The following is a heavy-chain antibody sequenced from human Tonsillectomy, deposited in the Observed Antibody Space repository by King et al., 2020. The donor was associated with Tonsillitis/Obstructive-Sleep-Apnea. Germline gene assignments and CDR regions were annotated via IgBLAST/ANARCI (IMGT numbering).Heavy chain of an antibody. Sequence: VQLQQWGAGLLKPSETLSLTCAVHGGSFSGYYWNWIHQPPGKGLEWIGEINHSGSTNYNPSLKSRVTISVDTSKNQFSLKLSSVTAADTAVYYCAREKLRYKWFDPWGQGTLVTVSS. CDR3: AREKLRYKWFDP. J-gene: IGHJ5*02. D-gene: IGHD5-24*01. CDR2: INHSGST. V-gene: IGHV4-34*01. CDR1: GGSFSGYY.